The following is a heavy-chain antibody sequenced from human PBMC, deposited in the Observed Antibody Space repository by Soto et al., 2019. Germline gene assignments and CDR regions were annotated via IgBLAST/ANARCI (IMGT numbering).Heavy chain of an antibody. D-gene: IGHD4-4*01. CDR2: IWYDGSNK. CDR3: ARDRTVTTYNWFDP. CDR1: GFTFSSYG. J-gene: IGHJ5*02. Sequence: GSLRLSCAASGFTFSSYGMHWVRQAPGKGLEWVAVIWYDGSNKYYADSVKGRFTISRDNSKNTLYLQMNSLRAEDTAVYYCARDRTVTTYNWFDPWGQGTLVIVSS. V-gene: IGHV3-33*01.